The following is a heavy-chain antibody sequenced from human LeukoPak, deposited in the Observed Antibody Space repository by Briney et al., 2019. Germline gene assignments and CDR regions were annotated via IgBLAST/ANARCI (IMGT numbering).Heavy chain of an antibody. CDR3: ARGPAGYSSGWFDY. Sequence: SETLSLTCAVYGGSFRGYYWSWIRQPPGKGLEWIGEINHSGSTNYNPSLKSRVTISVDTSKNQFSLKLSSVTAADTAVYYCARGPAGYSSGWFDYWGQGTLVTVSS. CDR1: GGSFRGYY. V-gene: IGHV4-34*01. J-gene: IGHJ4*02. CDR2: INHSGST. D-gene: IGHD6-19*01.